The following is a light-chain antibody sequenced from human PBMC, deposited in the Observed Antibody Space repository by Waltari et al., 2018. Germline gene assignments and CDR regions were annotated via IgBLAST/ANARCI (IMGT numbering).Light chain of an antibody. Sequence: QSALPQPASVSASPGQSNTISCTGTGSDVGSFNLVSWYQQHPGKAPKHMIYGDSKRPSGVPDRFSGPKSGNTASLTISGRQAEDEAHYYCCSYAGSHWVFGGGTKLTVL. CDR3: CSYAGSHWV. CDR2: GDS. CDR1: GSDVGSFNL. J-gene: IGLJ3*02. V-gene: IGLV2-23*01.